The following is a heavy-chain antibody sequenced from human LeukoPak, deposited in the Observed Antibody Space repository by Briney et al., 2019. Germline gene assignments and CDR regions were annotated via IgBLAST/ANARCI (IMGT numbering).Heavy chain of an antibody. CDR1: GFTFSGSA. J-gene: IGHJ3*02. V-gene: IGHV3-73*01. CDR2: IRSKANSYAT. Sequence: GGSLRLSCAASGFTFSGSAMHWVRQASGKGLEWVGRIRSKANSYATAYAASVKGRFTISRDDSKNTAYLQMNSLKTEDTAVYYCTRVKDFWYLTADHDAFDIWGQGTMVTVSS. CDR3: TRVKDFWYLTADHDAFDI. D-gene: IGHD3-3*01.